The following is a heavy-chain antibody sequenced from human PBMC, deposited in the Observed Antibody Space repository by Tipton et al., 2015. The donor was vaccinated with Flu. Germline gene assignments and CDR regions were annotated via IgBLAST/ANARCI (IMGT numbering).Heavy chain of an antibody. CDR3: AREYRRGRDIVLVPVQNYYYMDV. D-gene: IGHD2-2*01. J-gene: IGHJ6*03. CDR1: GYTFNNHG. Sequence: QSGPEVKRPGASVKISCKTSGYTFNNHGINWVRQAPGQGLEWMGWIGTYYGNTKYAEKFQGRVTMTTDTSTSTAYMELSSLRSDDTAVYYCAREYRRGRDIVLVPVQNYYYMDVWGKGTTVTVSS. V-gene: IGHV1-18*04. CDR2: IGTYYGNT.